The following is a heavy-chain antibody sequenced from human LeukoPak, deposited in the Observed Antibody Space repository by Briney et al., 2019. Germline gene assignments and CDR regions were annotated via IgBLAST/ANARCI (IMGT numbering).Heavy chain of an antibody. Sequence: NPSETLSLTCTVSGGSISSSYWSWIRQPPGKGLEWIGYIYYSGNTNYNPSLESRATISVDTSKNQFSLKLSSVTAADTAVYYCARGVYGSGPGDWFDPWGQGTLVTVSS. CDR3: ARGVYGSGPGDWFDP. J-gene: IGHJ5*02. D-gene: IGHD3-10*01. CDR2: IYYSGNT. V-gene: IGHV4-59*08. CDR1: GGSISSSY.